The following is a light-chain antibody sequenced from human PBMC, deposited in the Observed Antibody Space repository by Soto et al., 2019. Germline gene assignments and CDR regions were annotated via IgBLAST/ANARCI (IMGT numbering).Light chain of an antibody. Sequence: DVVMTQSPLSLPVTLGQPASISCRSSLSLFYSDGNTYLNWFQQRPGQSPRRLIYKVSNRDSGVPPSLRASGSGTASTLQITRVDAEDVSVYYYMQRTPWPYTFGEVTKLYIK. J-gene: IGKJ2*01. CDR2: KVS. CDR3: MQRTPWPYT. CDR1: LSLFYSDGNTY. V-gene: IGKV2-30*01.